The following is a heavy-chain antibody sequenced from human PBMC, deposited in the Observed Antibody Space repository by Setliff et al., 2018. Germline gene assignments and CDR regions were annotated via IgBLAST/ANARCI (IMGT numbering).Heavy chain of an antibody. Sequence: ILSLTCTVSGGSISSSNWWTWVRQPPGKALEWLALIYWDDAKRYTYSPSLKTRLTVSRDTYRNQVVLTMANMDPVDTATYYCAHRRVGNYDSRGNYHSYFDYWGQGILVTVSS. CDR2: IYWDDAK. CDR3: AHRRVGNYDSRGNYHSYFDY. D-gene: IGHD3-22*01. CDR1: GGSISSSNW. J-gene: IGHJ4*02. V-gene: IGHV2-5*08.